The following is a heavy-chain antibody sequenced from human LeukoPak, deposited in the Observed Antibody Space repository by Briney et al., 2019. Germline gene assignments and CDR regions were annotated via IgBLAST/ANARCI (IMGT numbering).Heavy chain of an antibody. D-gene: IGHD3-10*01. CDR2: IYYSGST. CDR3: ARDHGSGSYWEGWFDP. V-gene: IGHV4-59*11. J-gene: IGHJ5*02. Sequence: SETLSLTCTVSGGSISSHYWSWIRQPPGKGLEWIGYIYYSGSTNYNPSLKSRVTISVDTSKNQFSLKLSSVTAADTAVYYCARDHGSGSYWEGWFDPWGQGTLVTVSS. CDR1: GGSISSHY.